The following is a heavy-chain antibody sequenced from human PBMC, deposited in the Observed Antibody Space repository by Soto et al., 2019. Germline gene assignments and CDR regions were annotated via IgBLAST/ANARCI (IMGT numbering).Heavy chain of an antibody. CDR1: GGCFSGYY. D-gene: IGHD6-19*01. CDR2: INHSGST. CDR3: ARERAVAGTYYYYYYGMDV. J-gene: IGHJ6*02. Sequence: SETLSLTCAVYGGCFSGYYWSWIRQPPGKGLEWIGEINHSGSTNYNPSLKSRVTISVDTSKNQFSLKLSSVTAADTAVYYCARERAVAGTYYYYYYGMDVWGQGTTVT. V-gene: IGHV4-34*01.